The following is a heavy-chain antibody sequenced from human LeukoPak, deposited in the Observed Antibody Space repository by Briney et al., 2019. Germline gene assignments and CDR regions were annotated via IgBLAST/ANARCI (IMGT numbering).Heavy chain of an antibody. D-gene: IGHD6-13*01. V-gene: IGHV1-2*02. Sequence: ASVKVSCKASGYTFSGYYLHWVRQAPGQGLEWMGWINPNSGDTGYAQRFQGRVTMTRDTSIRTIYMEICMELTGLRFDDTALYYCARWDGYSSSPDYWGQGTLVTVSS. J-gene: IGHJ4*02. CDR3: ARWDGYSSSPDY. CDR2: INPNSGDT. CDR1: GYTFSGYY.